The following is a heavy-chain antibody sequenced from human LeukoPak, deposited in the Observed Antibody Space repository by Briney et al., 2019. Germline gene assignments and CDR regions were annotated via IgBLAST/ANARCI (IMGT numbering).Heavy chain of an antibody. V-gene: IGHV4-59*01. J-gene: IGHJ5*02. D-gene: IGHD5-24*01. Sequence: SETLSLTCTVSGGSISSYYWSWIRQPPGKGLEWTGYIYYSGSTNYNPSLKSRVTISVDTSKNQFSLKLSSVTAADTAVYYCARDFGDGYNSWFDPWGQGTLVTVSS. CDR1: GGSISSYY. CDR2: IYYSGST. CDR3: ARDFGDGYNSWFDP.